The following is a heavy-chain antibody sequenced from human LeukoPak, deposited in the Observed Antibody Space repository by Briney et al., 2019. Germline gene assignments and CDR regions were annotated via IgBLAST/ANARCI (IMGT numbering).Heavy chain of an antibody. CDR1: GGSLGGYY. V-gene: IGHV4-4*07. CDR3: ARLNGDGFDI. Sequence: PETLSLXCTVSGGSLGGYYWYWIRQPAGKELEWIGRIYSSGSTNYAPSLKSRVTMSIDTSKKHLSLKLNTVTAADTAVYYCARLNGDGFDIWGQGTKVTVSS. J-gene: IGHJ3*02. CDR2: IYSSGST. D-gene: IGHD2-8*01.